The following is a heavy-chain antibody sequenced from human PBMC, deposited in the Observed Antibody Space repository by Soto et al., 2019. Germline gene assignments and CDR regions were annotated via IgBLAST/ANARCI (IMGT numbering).Heavy chain of an antibody. J-gene: IGHJ4*02. CDR3: ARQNWNYVFDY. V-gene: IGHV4-39*01. CDR1: GGSISSSSYY. Sequence: PSETLSLTCTVSGGSISSSSYYWGWIRQPPGKGLEWIGSIYYSGSTYYNPSLKSRVTISVDTSKNQFSLKLSSVTAADTAVYYCARQNWNYVFDYWGQGTMVTVYS. D-gene: IGHD1-7*01. CDR2: IYYSGST.